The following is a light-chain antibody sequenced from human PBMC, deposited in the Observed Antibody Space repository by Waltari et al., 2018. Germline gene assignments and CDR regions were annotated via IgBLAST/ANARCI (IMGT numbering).Light chain of an antibody. CDR3: QQSYSSPWT. CDR1: QSISDY. J-gene: IGKJ1*01. V-gene: IGKV1-39*01. CDR2: TAS. Sequence: IQMTQSPPALSASVGDRVAITCRASQSISDYLHWYQQKPGKAPRVLIYTASSLQMGVPTRFSGSGSGTEVTLTISTLQPEDAATYYCQQSYSSPWTFGQGTKVEIK.